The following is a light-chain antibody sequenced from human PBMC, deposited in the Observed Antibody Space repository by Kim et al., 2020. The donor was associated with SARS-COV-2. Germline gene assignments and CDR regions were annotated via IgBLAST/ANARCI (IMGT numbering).Light chain of an antibody. V-gene: IGLV3-1*01. CDR1: KLGDKY. CDR3: QAWDSSTAWV. Sequence: SYELTQSPSVSVSPGQTASITCSGDKLGDKYACWYQQKPGQSPVLVIYQDSKRPSGIPERFSGSNSGNTATLTISGTQAMVEADYYCQAWDSSTAWVFGG. J-gene: IGLJ3*02. CDR2: QDS.